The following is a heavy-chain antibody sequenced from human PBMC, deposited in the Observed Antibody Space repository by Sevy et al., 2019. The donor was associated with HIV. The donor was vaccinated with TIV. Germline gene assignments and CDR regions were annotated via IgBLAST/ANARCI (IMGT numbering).Heavy chain of an antibody. D-gene: IGHD3-22*01. CDR2: MKEDGSDK. J-gene: IGHJ4*02. V-gene: IGHV3-7*01. CDR1: GFTFSVYW. CDR3: VRVKDDSSGYRFDY. Sequence: GGSLRLSCAASGFTFSVYWMSWVRQAPGKGLEWVATMKEDGSDKDYVDSVKGRFTISRDNAKNSLYLQMNSLRAEDTAVYYCVRVKDDSSGYRFDYWGQGTLVTVSS.